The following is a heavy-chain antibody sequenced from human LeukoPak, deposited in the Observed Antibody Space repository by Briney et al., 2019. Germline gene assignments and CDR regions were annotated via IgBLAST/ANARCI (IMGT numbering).Heavy chain of an antibody. CDR1: GLTFRNYG. CDR2: IYYDGSEK. V-gene: IGHV3-33*01. CDR3: ASGRGGRGGINYFDY. Sequence: PGGSLRLSCAVSGLTFRNYGMHWVRQAPGKRLEWVAIIYYDGSEKYYVDSVKGRFTISRDNSKNTLYLQMNSLRAEDTALYYCASGRGGRGGINYFDYWGQGTLVTVSS. D-gene: IGHD2-15*01. J-gene: IGHJ4*02.